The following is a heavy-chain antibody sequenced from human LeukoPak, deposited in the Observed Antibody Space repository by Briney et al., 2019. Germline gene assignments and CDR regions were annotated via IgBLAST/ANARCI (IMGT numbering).Heavy chain of an antibody. CDR3: ARIETYYDFWSGYYFDY. J-gene: IGHJ4*02. V-gene: IGHV4-59*11. CDR1: GGPISSHY. CDR2: IYYSGST. Sequence: SETLSPTCTVSGGPISSHYWSWIRQPPGKGLEWIGYIYYSGSTNYNPSLKSRVTISVDTSKNQFSLKLSSVTAADTAVYYCARIETYYDFWSGYYFDYWGQGTLVTVSS. D-gene: IGHD3-3*01.